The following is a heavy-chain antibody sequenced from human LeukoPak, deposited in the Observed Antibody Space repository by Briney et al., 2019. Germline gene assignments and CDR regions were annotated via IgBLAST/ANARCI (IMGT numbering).Heavy chain of an antibody. CDR3: ARDHRRQQLVNWFDP. CDR2: ISAYNGNT. CDR1: GYTFTSYG. V-gene: IGHV1-18*01. Sequence: GASVKVSCKASGYTFTSYGISWVRQAPGQGLEWMGWISAYNGNTNYAQKLQGRVTMTTDTSTSTAYMELRSLRSDDTAVYYCARDHRRQQLVNWFDPWGQGTLVTVSS. D-gene: IGHD6-13*01. J-gene: IGHJ5*02.